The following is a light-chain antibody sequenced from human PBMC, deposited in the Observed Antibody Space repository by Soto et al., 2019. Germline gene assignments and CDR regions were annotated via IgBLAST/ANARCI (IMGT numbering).Light chain of an antibody. CDR1: QNIDSW. J-gene: IGKJ3*01. CDR3: QQYNSYPYS. CDR2: DAS. Sequence: DIQVTQSPSTLSASVGHRVTISCRASQNIDSWLAWYQQKPGKAPKLLIYDASSLESGVPSRFSGSGSGTEFTLTISSLQPDDFATYYCQQYNSYPYSFGPGTKVDIK. V-gene: IGKV1-5*01.